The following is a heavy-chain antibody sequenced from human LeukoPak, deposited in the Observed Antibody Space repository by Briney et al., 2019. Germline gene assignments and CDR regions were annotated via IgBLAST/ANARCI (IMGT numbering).Heavy chain of an antibody. CDR3: ARVKREYCSSTSCYGRYYYYYMDV. D-gene: IGHD2-2*01. CDR2: TSAYNGNT. V-gene: IGHV1-18*01. Sequence: ASVKVSCKASGYTFTSYGISWVRQAPGQGLEWMGWTSAYNGNTNYAQKLQGRVTMTTDTSTSTAYMELRSLRSDDTAVYYCARVKREYCSSTSCYGRYYYYYMDVWGKGTTVTVSS. J-gene: IGHJ6*03. CDR1: GYTFTSYG.